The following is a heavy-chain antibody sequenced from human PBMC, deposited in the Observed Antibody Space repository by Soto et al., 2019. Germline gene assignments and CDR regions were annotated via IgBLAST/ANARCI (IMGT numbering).Heavy chain of an antibody. Sequence: WGSLRLSCVVSGFTFSDFGMRWFRQSPGEGLAWVASISKDGLDRYYSESVKGRFTISRDDSKNTVFLQVNSLKVEDTAAYFCASPREGQWLVFDHWGQRTLVTVSS. CDR1: GFTFSDFG. CDR2: ISKDGLDR. J-gene: IGHJ4*02. D-gene: IGHD6-19*01. V-gene: IGHV3-30*19. CDR3: ASPREGQWLVFDH.